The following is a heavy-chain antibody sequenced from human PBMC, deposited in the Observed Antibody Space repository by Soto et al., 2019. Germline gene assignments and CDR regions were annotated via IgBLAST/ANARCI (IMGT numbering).Heavy chain of an antibody. D-gene: IGHD2-15*01. Sequence: PGGSLRLSCAASGFTFSSYWMSWVRQAPGKGLEWVANIKQDGSEKYYVDSVNGRFTISRDNAKNSLYLQMNSLRAEDTAVYYCAIDATMRAPDGYWGQGTLVTVSS. CDR2: IKQDGSEK. J-gene: IGHJ4*02. CDR1: GFTFSSYW. CDR3: AIDATMRAPDGY. V-gene: IGHV3-7*01.